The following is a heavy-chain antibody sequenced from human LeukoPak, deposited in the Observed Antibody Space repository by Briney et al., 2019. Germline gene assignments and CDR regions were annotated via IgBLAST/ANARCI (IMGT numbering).Heavy chain of an antibody. CDR1: GYTFTSYA. D-gene: IGHD2-8*01. CDR2: INAGNGNT. CDR3: ARDLSYGQGWFDP. V-gene: IGHV1-3*01. J-gene: IGHJ5*02. Sequence: ASVKVSCKASGYTFTSYAMHWVRQAPGQRLEWMGWINAGNGNTKYSQKFQGRVTITRDTYASTDYMELSRLRSEDTAVYYCARDLSYGQGWFDPWGQGTLVTVSS.